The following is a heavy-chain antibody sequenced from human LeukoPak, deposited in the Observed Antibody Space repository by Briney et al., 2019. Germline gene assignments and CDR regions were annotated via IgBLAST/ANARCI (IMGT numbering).Heavy chain of an antibody. J-gene: IGHJ4*02. D-gene: IGHD2-2*01. Sequence: GGSLRLPCAASGFTFSGYGMHWVRQAPGKGLEWVAVIWYDGSNKYYADSVKGRFTISRDNSKNTLYLQMNSLRAEDTAVYHCARDQGYCSSTSRHALGPIDYWGQGTLVSVSS. V-gene: IGHV3-33*01. CDR2: IWYDGSNK. CDR1: GFTFSGYG. CDR3: ARDQGYCSSTSRHALGPIDY.